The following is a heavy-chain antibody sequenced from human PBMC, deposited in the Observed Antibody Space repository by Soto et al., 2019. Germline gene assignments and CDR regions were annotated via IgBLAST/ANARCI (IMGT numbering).Heavy chain of an antibody. Sequence: SETLSLTCTVSGGSISSGGYYWSWIRQHPGKGLEWIGYIYYSGSTYYNPSLKSRVTISVDTSKNQFSLKLSSVTAADTAVYYCARGRGGTTSFDPWGQGTLVTVSS. J-gene: IGHJ5*02. D-gene: IGHD1-7*01. CDR1: GGSISSGGYY. CDR3: ARGRGGTTSFDP. CDR2: IYYSGST. V-gene: IGHV4-31*03.